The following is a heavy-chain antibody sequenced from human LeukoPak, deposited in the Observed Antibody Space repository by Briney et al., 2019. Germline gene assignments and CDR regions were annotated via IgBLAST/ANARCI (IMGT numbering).Heavy chain of an antibody. CDR1: GYTFTSYY. D-gene: IGHD3-16*01. Sequence: GESLRLSCAASGYTFTSYYMHWVRQAPGQGLEWMGIINPSGGSTSYAQKFQGRVTMTRDTSTSTVYMELSSLRSEDTAVYYCARARGGRSYFDHWGQGTLVTVSS. CDR2: INPSGGST. J-gene: IGHJ4*02. CDR3: ARARGGRSYFDH. V-gene: IGHV1-46*01.